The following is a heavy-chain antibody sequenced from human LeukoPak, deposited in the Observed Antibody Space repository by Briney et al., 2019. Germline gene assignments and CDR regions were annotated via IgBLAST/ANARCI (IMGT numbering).Heavy chain of an antibody. Sequence: SVKVSCKASGGTFSSYAISWVRQAPGQGLEWMRGIIPIFGTANYAQKFQGRVTITADESTSTAYMELSSLRSEDTAVYYCARDLGYCSSTSCNHYYYGMDVWGKGTTVTVSS. D-gene: IGHD2-2*01. CDR2: IIPIFGTA. V-gene: IGHV1-69*13. CDR3: ARDLGYCSSTSCNHYYYGMDV. CDR1: GGTFSSYA. J-gene: IGHJ6*04.